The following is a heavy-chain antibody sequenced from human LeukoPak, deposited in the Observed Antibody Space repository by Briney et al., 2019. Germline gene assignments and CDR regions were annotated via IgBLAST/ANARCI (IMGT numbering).Heavy chain of an antibody. D-gene: IGHD3-22*01. V-gene: IGHV4-59*01. J-gene: IGHJ3*02. Sequence: WETLCLTCAVSGDPINSYYWSWIRQPPGKGLEWIGHIYYSGSTNYNPSLKSRVTISVETSKNQFSLKLSSVTAADTAVYYCARAHYYDSSGYFRAFDIWGQGTMVSVSS. CDR3: ARAHYYDSSGYFRAFDI. CDR2: IYYSGST. CDR1: GDPINSYY.